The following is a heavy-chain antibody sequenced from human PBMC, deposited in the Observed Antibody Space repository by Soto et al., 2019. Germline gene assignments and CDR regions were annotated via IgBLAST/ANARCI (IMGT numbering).Heavy chain of an antibody. CDR3: AGGQYYSGY. J-gene: IGHJ4*02. V-gene: IGHV3-30*03. D-gene: IGHD2-15*01. CDR1: GFPFSSYG. CDR2: ISYDGSNK. Sequence: QVQLVESGGGVVQPGRSLRLSCAASGFPFSSYGMHWVRQAPGKGLEWVAHISYDGSNKHYTDSVKGRFTISRDNSKNMLYLQMSSLRAEDTAVYYWAGGQYYSGYCGQGTRVSVSS.